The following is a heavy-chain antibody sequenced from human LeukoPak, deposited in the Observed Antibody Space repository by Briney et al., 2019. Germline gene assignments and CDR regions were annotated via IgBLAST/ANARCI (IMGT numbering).Heavy chain of an antibody. CDR2: INPSGGST. CDR1: GGTFSSYA. Sequence: GASVKVSCKASGGTFSSYAISWVRQAPGQGLEWMGIINPSGGSTSYAQKFQGRVTMTRDTSTSTVYMELSSLRSEDTAVYYCARGGRTYYYGMDVWGQGTTVTVSS. J-gene: IGHJ6*02. V-gene: IGHV1-46*01. CDR3: ARGGRTYYYGMDV.